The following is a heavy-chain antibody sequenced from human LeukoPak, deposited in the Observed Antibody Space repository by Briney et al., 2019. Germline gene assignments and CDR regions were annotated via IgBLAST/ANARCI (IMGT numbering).Heavy chain of an antibody. D-gene: IGHD1-1*01. CDR3: ARTTGVDWYFDY. J-gene: IGHJ4*02. V-gene: IGHV3-23*01. CDR2: IGGSGGST. CDR1: EFTFSSYA. Sequence: PGGSLRLSCAASEFTFSSYAMTAMSWVRQAPGKGLEWVSTIGGSGGSTYYADSVKGRFTISRDNAKNSLYLYMNSLRAEDTAVYYCARTTGVDWYFDYWGQGILVTVSS.